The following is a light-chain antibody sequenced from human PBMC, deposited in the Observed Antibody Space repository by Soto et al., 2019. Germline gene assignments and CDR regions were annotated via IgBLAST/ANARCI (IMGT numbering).Light chain of an antibody. J-gene: IGKJ5*01. Sequence: EIVLRQSPGTLSLAPGEGATLSCRASQSVSNNYLAWYQQKPGQAPRLLIYGASNRATGIPDRFSGSGSGTDFTLTISSLEPEDFAVYYCQQRSNWPPITFGQGTRLEIK. V-gene: IGKV3D-20*02. CDR2: GAS. CDR1: QSVSNNY. CDR3: QQRSNWPPIT.